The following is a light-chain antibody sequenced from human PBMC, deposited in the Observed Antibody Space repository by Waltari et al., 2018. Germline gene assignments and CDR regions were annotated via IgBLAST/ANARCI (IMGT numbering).Light chain of an antibody. CDR3: SSYTATATWV. Sequence: QSALAQHASVPACPGQPITIACTGSSSDVGVDNDVSWYHQLPGKAPKLIIYDVTDRPSGVSIRFSGSKSGNTASLTISGLQADDEADYYCSSYTATATWVFGGGTKLTVL. CDR1: SSDVGVDND. CDR2: DVT. J-gene: IGLJ3*02. V-gene: IGLV2-14*03.